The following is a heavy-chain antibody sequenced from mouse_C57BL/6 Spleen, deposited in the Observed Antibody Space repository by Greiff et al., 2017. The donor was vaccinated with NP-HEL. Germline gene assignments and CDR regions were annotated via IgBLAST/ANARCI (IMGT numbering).Heavy chain of an antibody. Sequence: QVQLQQPGAELVMPGASVKLSCKASGYTFTSYWMHWVKQRPGQGLEWIGEIDPSDSYTNYNQKFKGKSTLTVDKSSSTAYMQLSSLTSEDSAVYYCARSYYDPYYFDYWGQGTTLTVSS. J-gene: IGHJ2*01. V-gene: IGHV1-69*01. CDR3: ARSYYDPYYFDY. CDR2: IDPSDSYT. CDR1: GYTFTSYW. D-gene: IGHD2-4*01.